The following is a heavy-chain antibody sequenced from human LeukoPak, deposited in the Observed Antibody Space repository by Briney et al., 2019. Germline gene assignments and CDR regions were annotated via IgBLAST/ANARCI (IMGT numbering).Heavy chain of an antibody. CDR1: GGSISSSNW. V-gene: IGHV4-4*02. D-gene: IGHD1-26*01. CDR2: IYHSGST. Sequence: SETLSLTCAVSGGSISSSNWWSWVRQPPGKGLEWIGEIYHSGSTNYNPSLKSRVTISVDTSKNQFSLKLSSVTAADTAVYYCATELGATTGYWGQGTLVTVSS. CDR3: ATELGATTGY. J-gene: IGHJ4*02.